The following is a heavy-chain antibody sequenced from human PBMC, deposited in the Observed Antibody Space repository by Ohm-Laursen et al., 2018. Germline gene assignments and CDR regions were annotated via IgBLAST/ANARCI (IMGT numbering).Heavy chain of an antibody. Sequence: SLRLSCAASGFTLSDHYMDWVRQAPGKGLEWVGRSRNKANSYSTEYAASVKGRFTISRDDSKNSMYLQMNSLKTEDTAVYYCARGGSGWYGAVDPWGQGTLVTVSS. D-gene: IGHD6-19*01. CDR2: SRNKANSYST. CDR3: ARGGSGWYGAVDP. CDR1: GFTLSDHY. J-gene: IGHJ5*02. V-gene: IGHV3-72*01.